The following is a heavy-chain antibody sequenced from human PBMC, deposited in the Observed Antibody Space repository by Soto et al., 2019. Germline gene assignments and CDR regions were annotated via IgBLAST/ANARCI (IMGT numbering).Heavy chain of an antibody. CDR2: IVPIFGTP. D-gene: IGHD3-9*01. CDR1: GGIFSSYA. CDR3: ARRYFDWLDSDEKGGLDY. Sequence: GASVKVSCKASGGIFSSYAIAWVRQAPGQGLEWMGRIVPIFGTPNYAQKFQGRVTITADKSTSTAYMELSSLRSEDTAVYYCARRYFDWLDSDEKGGLDYWGQGTLVTVSS. V-gene: IGHV1-69*06. J-gene: IGHJ4*02.